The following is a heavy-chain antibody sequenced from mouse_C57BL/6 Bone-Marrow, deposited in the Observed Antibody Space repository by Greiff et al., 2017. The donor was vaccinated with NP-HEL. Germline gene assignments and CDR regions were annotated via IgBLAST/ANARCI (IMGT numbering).Heavy chain of an antibody. CDR2: IDPSDSYT. CDR1: GYTFTSYW. Sequence: VQLQQPGAELVKPGASVKLSCKATGYTFTSYWMQWVKQRPGQGLEWIGEIDPSDSYTNYNQKLKGKATLTVDTSSSTAYMQLSSLTSEDSAVYYCARPGLWYFDVWGTGTTVTVSS. CDR3: ARPGLWYFDV. J-gene: IGHJ1*03. V-gene: IGHV1-50*01. D-gene: IGHD3-1*01.